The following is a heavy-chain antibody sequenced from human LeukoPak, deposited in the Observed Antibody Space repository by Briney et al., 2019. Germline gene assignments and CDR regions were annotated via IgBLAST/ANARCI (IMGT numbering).Heavy chain of an antibody. CDR2: IGGSGGDT. V-gene: IGHV3-23*01. Sequence: PGGSLRLSCAASVFTFRNYAMPWVRQPPGKGGEWVSAIGGSGGDTFYANAVTGRCTISRDNSKNTLYLQMNSLEVEDTAIYYCARDWARCGAGCYSRADAFDIWGQGTMVTVSS. CDR3: ARDWARCGAGCYSRADAFDI. CDR1: VFTFRNYA. D-gene: IGHD2-21*02. J-gene: IGHJ3*02.